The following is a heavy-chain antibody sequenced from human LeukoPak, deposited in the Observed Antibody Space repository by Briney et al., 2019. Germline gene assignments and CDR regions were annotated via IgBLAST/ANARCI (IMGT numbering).Heavy chain of an antibody. CDR2: IYYSGST. CDR3: ARHLGYCSSTSCYGVWFDP. V-gene: IGHV4-39*01. CDR1: GGSISSSSYY. D-gene: IGHD2-2*01. J-gene: IGHJ5*02. Sequence: PSETLSLTCTVSGGSISSSSYYWGCIRQPPGKGQEWIGSIYYSGSTYYNPSLKSRVTISVDTSKNQFSLKLSSVTAADTAVYYCARHLGYCSSTSCYGVWFDPWGQGTLVTVSS.